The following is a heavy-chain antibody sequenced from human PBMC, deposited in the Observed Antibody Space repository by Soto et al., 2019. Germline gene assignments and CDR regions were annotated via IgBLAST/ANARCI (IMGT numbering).Heavy chain of an antibody. CDR1: GITFSNYG. V-gene: IGHV3-30*03. Sequence: QVQLVESGGGVVQPGKSLRLSCAASGITFSNYGMHWVRQAPGRGLEWLAVIAYDGSSKYYAESVRGRFTISRDNARNKVFLQMNGLRGEETAVYYCARRGTAALGTSRNDHFDSWGQGALVTVSS. CDR3: ARRGTAALGTSRNDHFDS. CDR2: IAYDGSSK. D-gene: IGHD1-1*01. J-gene: IGHJ4*02.